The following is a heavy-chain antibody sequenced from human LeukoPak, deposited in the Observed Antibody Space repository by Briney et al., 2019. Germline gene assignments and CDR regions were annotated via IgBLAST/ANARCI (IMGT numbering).Heavy chain of an antibody. V-gene: IGHV4-31*03. Sequence: SQTLSLTCTVSGGSISSGGYHWSWIRQHPGKGLEWIGYIYYSGSTYYNPSLKSRVTISVDTSKNQFSLKLSSVTAADTAVYYCARDRDIAAAGTSGYWGQGTLVTVSS. J-gene: IGHJ4*02. CDR2: IYYSGST. D-gene: IGHD6-13*01. CDR1: GGSISSGGYH. CDR3: ARDRDIAAAGTSGY.